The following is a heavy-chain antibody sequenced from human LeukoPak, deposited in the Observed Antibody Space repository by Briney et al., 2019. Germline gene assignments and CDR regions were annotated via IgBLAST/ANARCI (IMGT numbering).Heavy chain of an antibody. D-gene: IGHD3-16*01. V-gene: IGHV3-23*01. Sequence: TGGSLRPSCAASGFTFSSSAMIWVRQAPGKGLEWVASISGRGESTNYAVSVKGRFTISRDNSQNTLHLQMNSLRAEDTAGYYCARPPFQVAHYDYYMDVWGKGTTVTVSS. CDR1: GFTFSSSA. J-gene: IGHJ6*03. CDR3: ARPPFQVAHYDYYMDV. CDR2: ISGRGEST.